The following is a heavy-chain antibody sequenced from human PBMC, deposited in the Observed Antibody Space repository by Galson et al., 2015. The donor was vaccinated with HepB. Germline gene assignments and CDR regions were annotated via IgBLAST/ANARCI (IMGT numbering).Heavy chain of an antibody. J-gene: IGHJ3*02. D-gene: IGHD4-17*01. CDR2: INPENDAT. CDR1: GYTFIGYY. Sequence: SVKVSCKASGYTFIGYYIHWVRQAPGQGLEWMGWINPENDATTYAQRFQGWVTLTRDTSISTVYMEVNRLTSDDTAVYYCARQGLRGAAFDIWGQGTVVTVSS. V-gene: IGHV1-2*04. CDR3: ARQGLRGAAFDI.